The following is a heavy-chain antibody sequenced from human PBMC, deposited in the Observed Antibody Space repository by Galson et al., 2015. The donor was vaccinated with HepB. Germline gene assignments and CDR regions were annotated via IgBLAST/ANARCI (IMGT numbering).Heavy chain of an antibody. CDR1: GFSFPSYW. Sequence: QSGAEVKKPGESLKISCKGSGFSFPSYWIVWVRQMPGKGLEWMGIIYPGDSDTRYSPSFQGQVTIPADKSISTAYLQWSSLKAADTAVYYCASLTAAAGNFDYWGQGTLVTVSS. CDR2: IYPGDSDT. D-gene: IGHD6-13*01. V-gene: IGHV5-51*03. J-gene: IGHJ4*02. CDR3: ASLTAAAGNFDY.